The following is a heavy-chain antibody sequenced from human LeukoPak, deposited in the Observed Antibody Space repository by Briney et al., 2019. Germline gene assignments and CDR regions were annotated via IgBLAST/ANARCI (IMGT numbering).Heavy chain of an antibody. V-gene: IGHV3-30*04. CDR3: ARGSGSDILTPQDY. CDR1: GFTFSSYA. J-gene: IGHJ4*02. D-gene: IGHD3-9*01. CDR2: ISYDGSNK. Sequence: GGSLRLSCAASGFTFSSYAMHWVRQAPGKGLEWVAVISYDGSNKYYADSVKGRFTISRDNSKNTLYLQMNSLRAEDTAVYYCARGSGSDILTPQDYWGQGTLVTVSS.